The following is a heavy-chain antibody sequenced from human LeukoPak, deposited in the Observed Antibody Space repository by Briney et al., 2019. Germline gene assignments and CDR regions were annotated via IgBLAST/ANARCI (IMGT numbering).Heavy chain of an antibody. V-gene: IGHV3-48*03. CDR1: GFIFSSYE. CDR2: ISISGSST. J-gene: IGHJ1*01. CDR3: ARDSQEFFQH. Sequence: GGSLRLSCAASGFIFSSYEMNWVRQAPGKGLEWVSYISISGSSTYYADSMKGRFTISRDSSKNSLYLQMNSLRTEDTALYYCARDSQEFFQHWGQGTLVTVSS.